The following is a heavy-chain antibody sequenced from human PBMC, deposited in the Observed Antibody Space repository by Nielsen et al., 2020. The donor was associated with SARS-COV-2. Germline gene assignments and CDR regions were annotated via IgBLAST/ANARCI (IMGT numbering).Heavy chain of an antibody. J-gene: IGHJ5*02. CDR3: AREDVGRDGTSWLDH. Sequence: ASVKVSCKASGYTFNNYDINWVRQATGQGLEWMGWIDPNNGNTGYTQKFQGRVTMTRDTSISTAYMELSSLRSDDTAVYFCAREDVGRDGTSWLDHWGQGALVTVSS. D-gene: IGHD5-24*01. CDR1: GYTFNNYD. CDR2: IDPNNGNT. V-gene: IGHV1-8*01.